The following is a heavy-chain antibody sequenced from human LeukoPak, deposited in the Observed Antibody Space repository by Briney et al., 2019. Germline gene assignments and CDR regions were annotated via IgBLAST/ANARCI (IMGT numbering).Heavy chain of an antibody. CDR1: GYTFTSYG. Sequence: ASVKVSCKASGYTFTSYGISWVRQAPGQGLEWMGWISAYNGNTNYAQKLQGRVTMTTDTSTSTAYMELRSLRSDDTAVYYCARRGSGPFRSTPFDYWGQGTLVNVSS. CDR2: ISAYNGNT. V-gene: IGHV1-18*01. J-gene: IGHJ4*02. CDR3: ARRGSGPFRSTPFDY. D-gene: IGHD6-19*01.